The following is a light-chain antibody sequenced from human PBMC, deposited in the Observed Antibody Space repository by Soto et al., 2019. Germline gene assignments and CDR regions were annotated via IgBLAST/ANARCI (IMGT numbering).Light chain of an antibody. CDR2: GSS. CDR3: QQYGSSPRT. CDR1: QSVSSSY. J-gene: IGKJ1*01. V-gene: IGKV3-20*01. Sequence: DIQLTQSPGTLSLSPGERATLTCRASQSVSSSYLAWYQQKADQAPRLLISGSSSRATGLPDMCSGSGSGTDFTLTISRLEPEDFAVYYCQQYGSSPRTFGQGTKVEIK.